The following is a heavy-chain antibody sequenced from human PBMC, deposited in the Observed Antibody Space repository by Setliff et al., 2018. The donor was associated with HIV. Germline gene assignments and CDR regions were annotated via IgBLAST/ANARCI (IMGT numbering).Heavy chain of an antibody. CDR2: MNPNSGNT. Sequence: ASVKVSCKASGYTFTTYDISWVRQASGQGLEWLGWMNPNSGNTGYAQNFQGRVTMTRNTSITTAYMELSSLRSDDTAVYYCASSWSRIRYYGMDVWGQGTTVTVSS. J-gene: IGHJ6*02. D-gene: IGHD6-13*01. CDR3: ASSWSRIRYYGMDV. V-gene: IGHV1-8*01. CDR1: GYTFTTYD.